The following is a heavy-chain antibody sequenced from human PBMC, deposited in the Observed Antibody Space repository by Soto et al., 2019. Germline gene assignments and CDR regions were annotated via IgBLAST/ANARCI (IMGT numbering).Heavy chain of an antibody. CDR3: ASRNRQGTYLDY. J-gene: IGHJ4*02. CDR1: GGGFMIHA. CDR2: IIPIFGTA. D-gene: IGHD1-1*01. Sequence: VEVTCTDSGGGFMIHASIWAQQAPGQGLEWMGGIIPIFGTANYAQKFQGRVTITADESTSTAYMELSSLRSEDTAVYYCASRNRQGTYLDYWGQGTLVTVSS. V-gene: IGHV1-69*01.